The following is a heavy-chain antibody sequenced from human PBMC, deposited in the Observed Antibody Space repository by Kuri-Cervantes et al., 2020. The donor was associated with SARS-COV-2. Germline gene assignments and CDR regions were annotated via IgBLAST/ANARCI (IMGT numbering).Heavy chain of an antibody. CDR2: IGSGGNT. J-gene: IGHJ4*02. D-gene: IGHD3-10*01. CDR1: EFSISDNY. Sequence: GESLKISCAASEFSISDNYMSWVRQAPGKGLEWVSTIGSGGNTNYADSVKCRFTVSRDNYKNTLHLRMNVLRAEDTAMYYCARVLSWFPDYWGQGTLVTVSS. V-gene: IGHV3-53*01. CDR3: ARVLSWFPDY.